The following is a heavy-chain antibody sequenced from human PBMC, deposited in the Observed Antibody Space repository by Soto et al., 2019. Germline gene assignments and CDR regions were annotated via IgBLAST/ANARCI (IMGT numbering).Heavy chain of an antibody. CDR2: VYSNGNN. J-gene: IGHJ4*02. Sequence: SETLSLTCAVSGASISNSNYYWGSIRQPPGKGLEWIGNVYSNGNNDYNPSLKSRVTISGDTSKNQFSLKMNSVTAADTAVYYCVSRQNRGAFDYWGQGTLVTVSS. CDR1: GASISNSNYY. CDR3: VSRQNRGAFDY. D-gene: IGHD3-10*01. V-gene: IGHV4-39*01.